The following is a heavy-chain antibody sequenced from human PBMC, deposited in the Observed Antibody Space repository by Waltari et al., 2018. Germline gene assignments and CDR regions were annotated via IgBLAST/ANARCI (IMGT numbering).Heavy chain of an antibody. CDR1: GAPVNSDNW. V-gene: IGHV4-4*02. CDR2: ISRAGRT. CDR3: ARHTAVPYTRGFDY. Sequence: QVQLQESGPGLVKPSETLSLTCAVSGAPVNSDNWWSWVRQSPGAGLEWIGEISRAGRTNYDPSLQSRVTISIDTSRNHLSLKVTSVTAADTAFYYCARHTAVPYTRGFDYWGQGLLVIVSS. J-gene: IGHJ4*02. D-gene: IGHD3-16*01.